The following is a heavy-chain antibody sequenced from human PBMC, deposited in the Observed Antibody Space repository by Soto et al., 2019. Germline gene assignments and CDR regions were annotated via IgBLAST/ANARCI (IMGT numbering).Heavy chain of an antibody. J-gene: IGHJ4*02. CDR1: GFTFSSYW. Sequence: EVQLVESGGGLVQPGGSLRLSCAASGFTFSSYWMHWVRQAPGEGLVWVSRINSDGSSTSYADSVKGRFTISRDKAKNTLYLQMNSLRAEDTAVYYCARGPGVVVPAANIDYWGQGTLVTVSS. D-gene: IGHD2-2*01. CDR2: INSDGSST. CDR3: ARGPGVVVPAANIDY. V-gene: IGHV3-74*01.